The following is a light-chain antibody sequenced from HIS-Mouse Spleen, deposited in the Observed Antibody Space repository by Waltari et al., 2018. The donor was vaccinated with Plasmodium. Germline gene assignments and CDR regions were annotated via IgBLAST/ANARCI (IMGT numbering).Light chain of an antibody. CDR2: EDS. CDR3: YSTDSSGNHRV. J-gene: IGLJ3*02. CDR1: ALPKKY. V-gene: IGLV3-10*01. Sequence: SYELTQPPSVSVSPGQTARLTCSGNALPKKYAYWYQQKSGQAPVLVIYEDSKRPSGTPGRFAGSRSGTMATLTISGAQVEDEADYYCYSTDSSGNHRVFGGGTKLTVL.